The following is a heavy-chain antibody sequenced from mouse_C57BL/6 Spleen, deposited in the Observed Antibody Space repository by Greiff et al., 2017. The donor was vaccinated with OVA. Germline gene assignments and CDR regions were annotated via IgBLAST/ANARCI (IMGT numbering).Heavy chain of an antibody. D-gene: IGHD1-1*01. Sequence: QVQLQQPGAELVRPGSSVKLSCKASGYTFTSYWMHWVKQRPIQGLEWIGNIDPSDSETHYNQKFKDKATLTVDKSSSTAYMQHSSLTSEDSAVYYCARALYYEDAMDYWGQGTSVTVAS. V-gene: IGHV1-52*01. CDR3: ARALYYEDAMDY. CDR2: IDPSDSET. J-gene: IGHJ4*01. CDR1: GYTFTSYW.